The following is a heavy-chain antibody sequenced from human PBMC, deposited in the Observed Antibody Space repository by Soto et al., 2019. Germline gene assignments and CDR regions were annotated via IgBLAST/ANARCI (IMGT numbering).Heavy chain of an antibody. CDR3: ARDNYYDSSGYYSNWFDP. J-gene: IGHJ5*02. V-gene: IGHV3-30-3*01. Sequence: GGSLRLSCAASGFTFSSYAMHWVRQAPGKGLEWVAVISYDGSNKYYADSVKGRFTISRDNSKNTLYLQMNSLRAEDTAVYYCARDNYYDSSGYYSNWFDPWGQGTLVTVS. CDR1: GFTFSSYA. D-gene: IGHD3-22*01. CDR2: ISYDGSNK.